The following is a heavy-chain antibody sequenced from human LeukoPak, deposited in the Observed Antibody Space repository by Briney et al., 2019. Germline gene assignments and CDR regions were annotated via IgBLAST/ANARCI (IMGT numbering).Heavy chain of an antibody. CDR3: ARGPGGYFDY. Sequence: PGGSLRLSCAASGFTFSSYIMNWVRQAPGKGLEWVSSISSSSSYIYYADSVKGRFTISRDNAKNSLYLQMNSLRAEDTAVYYCARGPGGYFDYWGQGTLVTVSS. CDR1: GFTFSSYI. J-gene: IGHJ4*02. D-gene: IGHD1-14*01. CDR2: ISSSSSYI. V-gene: IGHV3-21*01.